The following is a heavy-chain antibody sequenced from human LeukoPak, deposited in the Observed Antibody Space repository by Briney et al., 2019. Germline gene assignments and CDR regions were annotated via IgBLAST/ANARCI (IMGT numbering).Heavy chain of an antibody. V-gene: IGHV1-2*02. CDR2: INPNSGGT. Sequence: GSVKVSCKASGYTFTGYYMHWVRQAPGQGLEWMGWINPNSGGTNYAQKLQGRVTMTRDTSISTVYMELSRLRSDDTAVYYCARGGAVAASHYYDYTDVWSKGTTVTVSS. CDR1: GYTFTGYY. CDR3: ARGGAVAASHYYDYTDV. D-gene: IGHD6-19*01. J-gene: IGHJ6*03.